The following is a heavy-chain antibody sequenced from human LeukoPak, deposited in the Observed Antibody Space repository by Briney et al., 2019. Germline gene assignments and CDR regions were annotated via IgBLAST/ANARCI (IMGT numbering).Heavy chain of an antibody. CDR1: GGSISGYY. CDR3: ARGYYYDSSGYYYESVY. Sequence: PSETLSLTCTVSGGSISGYYWSWIRQPPGEGLEWIGYIYDSGSTTYNPSLKSRVTISEDTSKNQFSLKLTSVTAADTAVYYCARGYYYDSSGYYYESVYWGQGTLVTVSS. D-gene: IGHD3-22*01. V-gene: IGHV4-59*01. J-gene: IGHJ4*02. CDR2: IYDSGST.